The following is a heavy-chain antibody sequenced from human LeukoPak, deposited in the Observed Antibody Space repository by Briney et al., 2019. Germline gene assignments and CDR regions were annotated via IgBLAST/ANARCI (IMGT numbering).Heavy chain of an antibody. Sequence: SETLSLTCAVSGVSISISSYYWGWIRQPPGKGLEWIGSIFYSGSTYYNPSLKSRVTISIDTSKNQFSLKLSSVTAADTAVYYCARARPLYGDYHYWGQGTLVTVSS. D-gene: IGHD4-17*01. CDR3: ARARPLYGDYHY. J-gene: IGHJ4*02. CDR2: IFYSGST. CDR1: GVSISISSYY. V-gene: IGHV4-39*07.